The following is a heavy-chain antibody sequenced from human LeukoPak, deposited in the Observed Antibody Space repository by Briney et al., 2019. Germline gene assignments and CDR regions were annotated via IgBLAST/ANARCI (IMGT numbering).Heavy chain of an antibody. CDR3: ARSPVTATIHLDY. CDR1: GGTFSSYA. D-gene: IGHD5-12*01. V-gene: IGHV1-69*01. J-gene: IGHJ4*02. CDR2: IIPIFGTA. Sequence: GSSVKVSCKASGGTFSSYAISWVRQAPGQGPEWMGGIIPIFGTANYAQKFQGRVTITADESTSTAYMELSSLRSEDTAVYYCARSPVTATIHLDYWGQGTLVTVSS.